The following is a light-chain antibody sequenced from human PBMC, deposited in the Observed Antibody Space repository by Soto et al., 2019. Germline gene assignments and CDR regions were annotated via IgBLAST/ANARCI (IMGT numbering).Light chain of an antibody. CDR3: QQYNSYSWT. J-gene: IGKJ1*01. V-gene: IGKV1-5*03. CDR1: QSISSW. CDR2: KAS. Sequence: DIQMTQSPSTLSASVGDRVTITCRASQSISSWLAWYQQKPGKAPKVLIYKASSLESGVPSRFSGSASGTEFTLTISSLQPDDFATYYCQQYNSYSWTFGQGTKVEIK.